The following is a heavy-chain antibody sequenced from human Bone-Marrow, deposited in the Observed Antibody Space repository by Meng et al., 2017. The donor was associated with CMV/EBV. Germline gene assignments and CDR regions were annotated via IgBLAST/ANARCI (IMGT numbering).Heavy chain of an antibody. CDR2: ISAYNGNT. V-gene: IGHV1-18*01. Sequence: ASVKVSCKASGYTFTSYGISWVRQAPGQGLEWMGWISAYNGNTNYAQKLQGRVTMTTDTSTSTAYMELRSLRSDDTAVYYCARGRACSSTSCYTDYWGQGTLVTVSS. D-gene: IGHD2-2*02. CDR3: ARGRACSSTSCYTDY. J-gene: IGHJ4*02. CDR1: GYTFTSYG.